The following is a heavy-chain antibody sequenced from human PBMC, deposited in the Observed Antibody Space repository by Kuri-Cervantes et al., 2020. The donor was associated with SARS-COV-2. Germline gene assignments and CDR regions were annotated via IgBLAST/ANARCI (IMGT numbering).Heavy chain of an antibody. CDR2: IYHSGST. CDR3: ARGWDHYYYYYMDV. V-gene: IGHV4-38-2*01. J-gene: IGHJ6*03. CDR1: GYSISSGYY. Sequence: GSLRLSCAVSGYSISSGYYWGWIRQPPGKGLEWIGSIYHSGSTYYNPSLKSRVTISVDTSKNQFSLKLSSVTAADTAVYYCARGWDHYYYYYMDVWGKGTTVTVSS. D-gene: IGHD1-26*01.